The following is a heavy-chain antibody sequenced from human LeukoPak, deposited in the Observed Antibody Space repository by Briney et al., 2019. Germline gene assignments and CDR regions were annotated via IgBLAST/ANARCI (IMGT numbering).Heavy chain of an antibody. CDR3: ARDYGSGSYSDY. CDR2: IWYDGSNK. CDR1: GFTFSSYG. Sequence: GGSLRLSCAVSGFTFSSYGMHWVRQAPGKGLEWVAVIWYDGSNKYYAESVKGRFTISRDNSKNTLYLQMNCLRAEDTAVYYCARDYGSGSYSDYWGQGTLVTVSS. V-gene: IGHV3-33*01. J-gene: IGHJ4*02. D-gene: IGHD3-10*01.